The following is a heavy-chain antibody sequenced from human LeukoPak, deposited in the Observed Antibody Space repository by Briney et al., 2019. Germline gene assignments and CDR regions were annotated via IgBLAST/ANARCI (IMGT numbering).Heavy chain of an antibody. CDR2: INPNSGGT. Sequence: ASVKVSCKASGYTFTGYFMHWVRQAPGQGLEWMGWINPNSGGTNYAQKFQGRVTMTRDTSISTAYMELSRLRSDDTAVYYCARDRTKYCRSTSCPLDYWGQGTLVTVSS. CDR3: ARDRTKYCRSTSCPLDY. D-gene: IGHD2-2*01. J-gene: IGHJ4*02. CDR1: GYTFTGYF. V-gene: IGHV1-2*02.